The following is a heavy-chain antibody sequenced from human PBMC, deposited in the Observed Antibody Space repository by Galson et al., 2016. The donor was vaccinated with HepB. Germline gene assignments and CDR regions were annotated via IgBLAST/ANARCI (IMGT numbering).Heavy chain of an antibody. Sequence: SLRLSCAASGFTFSSYAMSWVRQTPDKGLEWVASVNNNNNPYYANSAMGRFTISRDNSENSVYLQMNSLRADDTAVYFCVGGYGWLSDFWGQGTLVTVSS. CDR2: SVNNNNNP. CDR1: GFTFSSYA. D-gene: IGHD5-18*01. V-gene: IGHV3-21*04. J-gene: IGHJ4*02. CDR3: VGGYGWLSDF.